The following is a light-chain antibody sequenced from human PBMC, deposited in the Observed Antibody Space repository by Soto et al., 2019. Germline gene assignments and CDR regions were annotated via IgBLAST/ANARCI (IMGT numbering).Light chain of an antibody. Sequence: DIQMTQSPSSLSASVEDRVIITCRASQSISNHLNWYQQKPGKAPKLLIIAASSLQSGVPSRFSGSRSGPDFTLTISSLQPEDFATYYCQQSYSSPPTFGQGTKVDIK. CDR2: AAS. V-gene: IGKV1-39*01. J-gene: IGKJ1*01. CDR3: QQSYSSPPT. CDR1: QSISNH.